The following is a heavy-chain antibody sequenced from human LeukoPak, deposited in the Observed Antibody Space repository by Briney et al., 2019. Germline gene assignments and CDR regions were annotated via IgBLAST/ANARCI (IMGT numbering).Heavy chain of an antibody. Sequence: KTSETLSLTCAVYGGSFSGYYWTWIRQPAGKGLEWIGRIYTSDNTIYNPSLRSRVTMSVDTSKNQFSLKLSSVTAADTAVYYCARGFVPAGMARYHYMDVWGKGTTVTVSS. J-gene: IGHJ6*03. CDR2: IYTSDNT. D-gene: IGHD2-2*01. V-gene: IGHV4-59*10. CDR3: ARGFVPAGMARYHYMDV. CDR1: GGSFSGYY.